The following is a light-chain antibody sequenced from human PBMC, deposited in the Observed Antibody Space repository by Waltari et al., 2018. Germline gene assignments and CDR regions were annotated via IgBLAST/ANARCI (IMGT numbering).Light chain of an antibody. J-gene: IGLJ3*02. CDR3: SSYTTLKTVL. CDR1: KSDVGAYNY. V-gene: IGLV2-14*03. Sequence: QSALTQPASLSGSLGQSITIPCTGTKSDVGAYNYVSWYQQHPGKAPQLLMYDVTERPSGVSNRFSGSKSGNTASLTISGLQTEDEADYYCSSYTTLKTVLFGGGTKLTVL. CDR2: DVT.